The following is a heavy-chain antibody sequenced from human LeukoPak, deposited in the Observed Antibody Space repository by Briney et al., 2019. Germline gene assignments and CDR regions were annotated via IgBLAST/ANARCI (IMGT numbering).Heavy chain of an antibody. D-gene: IGHD3-10*01. CDR2: ISGSGDST. CDR1: GFTFSSYA. Sequence: GGSLRLSCAASGFTFSSYAMSWVRQAPGKGLEWVSSISGSGDSTYYADSVKGRFTISRDNSKNTLYLQMNSLRAEDTAVYYCAKASRLLHGSGSYPGYFDYWGQGTLVTVSS. CDR3: AKASRLLHGSGSYPGYFDY. J-gene: IGHJ4*02. V-gene: IGHV3-23*01.